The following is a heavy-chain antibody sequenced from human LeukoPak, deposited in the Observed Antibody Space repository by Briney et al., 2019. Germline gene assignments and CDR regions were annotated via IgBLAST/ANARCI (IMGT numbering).Heavy chain of an antibody. CDR2: ISYDGSNK. CDR1: GFTFSSYG. D-gene: IGHD3-22*01. Sequence: PGGSLRLSCAASGFTFSSYGMQWVRQAPGKGLQGVAVISYDGSNKYYADSVKGRFTISRDNSKNTLYLQMNSLRAEDTAVYYCAKDRYYYDSSGYYYYYYGMDVWGQGTTVTGSS. CDR3: AKDRYYYDSSGYYYYYYGMDV. J-gene: IGHJ6*02. V-gene: IGHV3-30*18.